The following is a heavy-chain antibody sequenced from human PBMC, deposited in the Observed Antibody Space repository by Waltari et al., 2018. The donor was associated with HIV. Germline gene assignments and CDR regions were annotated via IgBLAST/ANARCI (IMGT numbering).Heavy chain of an antibody. CDR2: IWDDGSNK. V-gene: IGHV3-33*01. CDR3: ARDFALDS. CDR1: GFSLSNYG. Sequence: QVQLVESGGGVVQPGKSLRLSCAASGFSLSNYGMHWVRQAPGKGLEWVALIWDDGSNKYYGDSVKGRFTISRDISKNTLYLQMNSLRAEDTAVYFCARDFALDSWGPGTLVTVSS. J-gene: IGHJ4*02.